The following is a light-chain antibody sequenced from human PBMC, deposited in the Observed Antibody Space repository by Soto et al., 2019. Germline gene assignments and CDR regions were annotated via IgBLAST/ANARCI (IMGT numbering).Light chain of an antibody. CDR2: GES. J-gene: IGKJ5*01. CDR1: RSVRSS. Sequence: EVVLTQSRATLSVSRGERVTLSRLASRSVRSSLAWYQQKPGRSPRLLIYGESTRAAGIPARFSGSGSGTEFTLPISSLQSEDFAVYYCQQYNNWPPITFGQGTRLEIK. V-gene: IGKV3-15*01. CDR3: QQYNNWPPIT.